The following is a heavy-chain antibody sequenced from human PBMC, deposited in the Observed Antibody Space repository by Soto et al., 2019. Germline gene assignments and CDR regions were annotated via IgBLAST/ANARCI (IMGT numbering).Heavy chain of an antibody. Sequence: QVQLHESGPGLVKPSQTLSLTCTVSGGSISDDDYYWNWIRQSPGKGLEWIGHINYNGNTYYNPSLTSRLTLSVDTSQHQFSLHLTSVIAADSALYSCARATTVTSSFFFYGLDIWGQGTTVTVSS. J-gene: IGHJ6*02. D-gene: IGHD4-17*01. CDR3: ARATTVTSSFFFYGLDI. V-gene: IGHV4-30-4*01. CDR2: INYNGNT. CDR1: GGSISDDDYY.